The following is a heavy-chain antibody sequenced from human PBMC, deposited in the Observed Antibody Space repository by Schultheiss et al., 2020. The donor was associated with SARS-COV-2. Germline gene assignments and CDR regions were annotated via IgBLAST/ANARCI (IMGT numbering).Heavy chain of an antibody. CDR3: ALGGSYGTDNWFDP. J-gene: IGHJ5*02. CDR2: ISGSGGSI. V-gene: IGHV3-23*01. CDR1: GFTVSSNY. Sequence: GGSLRLSCAASGFTVSSNYMSWVRQAPGKGLEWVSAISGSGGSIYYADSVKGRFSISRDNAKNTLYLQMNSLRAEDTAVYYCALGGSYGTDNWFDPWGQGTLVTVSS. D-gene: IGHD3-16*01.